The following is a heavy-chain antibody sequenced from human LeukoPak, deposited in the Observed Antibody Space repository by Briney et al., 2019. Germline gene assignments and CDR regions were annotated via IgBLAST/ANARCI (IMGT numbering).Heavy chain of an antibody. V-gene: IGHV1-46*03. CDR1: VYTFTSYY. D-gene: IGHD5-24*01. CDR3: ARVTQMAWYFDL. CDR2: INPSGGST. Sequence: GASVKVSCKASVYTFTSYYMHWVRQAPGQGLEWMGIINPSGGSTSYAQKFQGRVTMTRDTSTSTVYMELSRLRSEDTAVYYCARVTQMAWYFDLWGRGTLVTVSS. J-gene: IGHJ2*01.